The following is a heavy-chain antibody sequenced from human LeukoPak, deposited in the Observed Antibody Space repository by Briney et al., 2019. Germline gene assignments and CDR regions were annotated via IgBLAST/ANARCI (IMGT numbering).Heavy chain of an antibody. Sequence: GASVKVSCKASGGTFISYAISWVRQAPGQGLGWMGRIIPILGIANYAQKFQGRVTITADKSTTTAYMELSSLRSEDTAVYYCARDRLINVDTALNWFDPWGQGTLVTVSS. V-gene: IGHV1-69*04. CDR2: IIPILGIA. CDR1: GGTFISYA. J-gene: IGHJ5*02. D-gene: IGHD5-18*01. CDR3: ARDRLINVDTALNWFDP.